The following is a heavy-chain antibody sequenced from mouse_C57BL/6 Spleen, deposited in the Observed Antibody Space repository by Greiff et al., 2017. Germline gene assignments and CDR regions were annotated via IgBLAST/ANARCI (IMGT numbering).Heavy chain of an antibody. CDR1: GYAFSGSW. D-gene: IGHD2-5*01. V-gene: IGHV1-82*01. CDR2: IYPGDGDT. CDR3: EGKGESNDAMDY. J-gene: IGHJ4*01. Sequence: QVQLQQSGPVLVKPGASVKISCKASGYAFSGSWMNWVKQRPGKGLEWIGQIYPGDGDTNYNGKFKGKATLTADKSSSTAYMQLSSLTSEDSAVDYCEGKGESNDAMDYWGQGTSVTVSS.